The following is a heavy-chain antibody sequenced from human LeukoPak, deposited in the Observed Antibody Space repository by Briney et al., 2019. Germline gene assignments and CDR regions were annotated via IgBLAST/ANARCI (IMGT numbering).Heavy chain of an antibody. Sequence: GGSLRLSCAASGFTFSIYAMSWVRQAPGKGLEWVSAISGSGGSTYYADSVKGRFTISRDNSKNTLYLQMNSLRAEDTAVYYCATLKVLTYYFDYWGQGTLSPSPQ. D-gene: IGHD4/OR15-4a*01. CDR3: ATLKVLTYYFDY. V-gene: IGHV3-23*01. CDR1: GFTFSIYA. J-gene: IGHJ4*02. CDR2: ISGSGGST.